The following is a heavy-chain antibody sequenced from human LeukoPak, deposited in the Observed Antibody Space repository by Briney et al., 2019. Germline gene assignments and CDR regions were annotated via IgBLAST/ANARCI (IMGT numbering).Heavy chain of an antibody. Sequence: ASVKVSCKASGYTFTGYDINWVRQAAGQGLEWMGWMNPDTGNTGYAQKFQGRVTITRDTSKGTAYMELNSLRSEDTAVYYCARLSETPAYYYSSGYYHSAYWGQGTLVTVSS. CDR3: ARLSETPAYYYSSGYYHSAY. CDR2: MNPDTGNT. V-gene: IGHV1-8*01. D-gene: IGHD3-22*01. CDR1: GYTFTGYD. J-gene: IGHJ4*02.